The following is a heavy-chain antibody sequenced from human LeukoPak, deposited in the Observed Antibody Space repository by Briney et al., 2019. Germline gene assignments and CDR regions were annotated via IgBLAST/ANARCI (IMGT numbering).Heavy chain of an antibody. V-gene: IGHV3-21*01. J-gene: IGHJ4*02. D-gene: IGHD2-2*01. CDR1: GFTFSSYV. CDR2: ISSSSSYI. CDR3: AREKAVPAARNFFDY. Sequence: GGSLRLSCAASGFTFSSYVMNWVRQAPGKGLEWVSSISSSSSYIYYADSVKGRFTISRDNAKNSLYLQMNSLRAEDTAVYYCAREKAVPAARNFFDYWGQGTLVTVSS.